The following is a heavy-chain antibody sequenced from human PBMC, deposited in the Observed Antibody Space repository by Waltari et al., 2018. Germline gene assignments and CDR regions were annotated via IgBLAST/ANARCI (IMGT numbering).Heavy chain of an antibody. V-gene: IGHV3-48*01. CDR3: ASLAAG. Sequence: EVQLVESGGGLVQPGGSLRLSCAASGFTFSSYSMNCVRQAPGKGLEWVAYMSRSSSTIYDADSVKGGVTISRDNAKNSLYLQMNSLRAEDTAVYYCASLAAGWGQGTLVTVSS. J-gene: IGHJ4*02. CDR2: MSRSSSTI. CDR1: GFTFSSYS. D-gene: IGHD2-15*01.